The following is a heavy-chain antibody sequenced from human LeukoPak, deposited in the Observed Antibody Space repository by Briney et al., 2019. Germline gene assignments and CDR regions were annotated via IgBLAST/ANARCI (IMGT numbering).Heavy chain of an antibody. Sequence: GGSLRLSCAASGFTFSSYGMHWVRQAPGKGLEWVAFIRYDGSNKYHADSVEGRFTISRDNSKNTLYLQMNSLRAEDTAVYYCTKSHGFYDFWSGADYWGQGTLVTVSS. J-gene: IGHJ4*02. CDR3: TKSHGFYDFWSGADY. CDR2: IRYDGSNK. D-gene: IGHD3-3*01. CDR1: GFTFSSYG. V-gene: IGHV3-30*02.